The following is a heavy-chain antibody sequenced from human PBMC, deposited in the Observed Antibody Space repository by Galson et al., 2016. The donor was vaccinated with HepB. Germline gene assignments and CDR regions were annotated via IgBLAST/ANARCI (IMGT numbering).Heavy chain of an antibody. V-gene: IGHV3-23*01. CDR3: VKTLGGDSPSVLDY. Sequence: SLRLSCAASGFAFSSHAMSWVRQAPGKGLEWVSSVSGAAGSTYFGDSVKGRFTISRDNSKNTLYLEMTGLRAEDTAIYYCVKTLGGDSPSVLDYWGQGILVTVSS. CDR1: GFAFSSHA. J-gene: IGHJ4*01. D-gene: IGHD2-21*02. CDR2: VSGAAGST.